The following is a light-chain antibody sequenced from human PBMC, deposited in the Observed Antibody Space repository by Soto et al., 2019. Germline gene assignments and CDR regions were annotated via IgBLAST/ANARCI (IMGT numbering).Light chain of an antibody. CDR3: NSYTSSSTFV. CDR1: SSDVGGYNY. J-gene: IGLJ1*01. Sequence: QSALTQPASVSGSPGQSITISCTGTSSDVGGYNYVSWYQQHPGKAPHLMIYEVSNRPSGVSNRFSGSRSGNTASLTISGIQAEDEAEYYCNSYTSSSTFVFGTGTKLTVL. CDR2: EVS. V-gene: IGLV2-14*01.